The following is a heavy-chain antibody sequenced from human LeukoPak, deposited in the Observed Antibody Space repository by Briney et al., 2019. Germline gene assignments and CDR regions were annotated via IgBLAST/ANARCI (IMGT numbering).Heavy chain of an antibody. Sequence: SSETLSLTCTVSGGSIGSSSYYWGWIRQPPGKGLEWIGSIYYSGSTYYNPSLKSRVTISVDTSKNQFSLKLSSVTAADTAVYYCARVLGNWNYLIGYFDYWGQGTLVTVSS. V-gene: IGHV4-39*07. CDR3: ARVLGNWNYLIGYFDY. D-gene: IGHD1-7*01. J-gene: IGHJ4*02. CDR2: IYYSGST. CDR1: GGSIGSSSYY.